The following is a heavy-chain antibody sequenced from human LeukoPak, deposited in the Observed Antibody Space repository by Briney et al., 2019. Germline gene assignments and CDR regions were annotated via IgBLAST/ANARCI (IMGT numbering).Heavy chain of an antibody. CDR2: IYHSGST. V-gene: IGHV4-4*02. CDR3: ARSPARRSYYYYGMDV. D-gene: IGHD6-6*01. CDR1: GGSISSSNW. J-gene: IGHJ6*02. Sequence: PSGTLSLTCAVSGGSISSSNWWSWVRQPPGKGLEWIGGIYHSGSTNYNPSLKSRVTISVDKSKNQFSLKLSSVTAADTAVYYCARSPARRSYYYYGMDVWGQGTTVTVSS.